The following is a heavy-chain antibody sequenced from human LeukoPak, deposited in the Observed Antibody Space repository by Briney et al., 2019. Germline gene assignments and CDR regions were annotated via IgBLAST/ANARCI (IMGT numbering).Heavy chain of an antibody. CDR2: IRYDGSNK. V-gene: IGHV3-30*02. CDR1: GFTFSSYG. Sequence: GGSLRLSCAASGFTFSSYGMHWVRQAPGKGLEWVAFIRYDGSNKYYADSVKGRFTISRDNSKNTLYLQMNSLRAEDTAVYYCAKDQAEYGDYYAFDIWGQGTMVTVTS. J-gene: IGHJ3*02. CDR3: AKDQAEYGDYYAFDI. D-gene: IGHD4-17*01.